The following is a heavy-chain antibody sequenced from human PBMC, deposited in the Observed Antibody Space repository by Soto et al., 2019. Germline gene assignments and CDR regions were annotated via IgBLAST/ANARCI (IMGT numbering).Heavy chain of an antibody. CDR1: GGTFSSYA. CDR2: IIPIFGTT. J-gene: IGHJ6*02. V-gene: IGHV1-69*12. D-gene: IGHD6-19*01. Sequence: QVQLVQSGAEVKKPGSSVTVSCKASGGTFSSYAINWVRQAPGQGLEWVGGIIPIFGTTNYAQKFQGRVQLTAGESTTTAYMELSTLRSDDTAVYYCARNEGSHYGMDVWGQGTTVTVSS. CDR3: ARNEGSHYGMDV.